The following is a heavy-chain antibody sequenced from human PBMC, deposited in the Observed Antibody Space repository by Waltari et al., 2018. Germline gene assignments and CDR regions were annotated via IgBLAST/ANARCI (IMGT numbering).Heavy chain of an antibody. J-gene: IGHJ4*02. D-gene: IGHD6-19*01. CDR1: GFTFNDYM. Sequence: EVQLVESGGTVVQPGGSLRLSCAASGFTFNDYMMHWVRQVPGKGPEWVSLISWDGGRTSYADSVKGRFTISRDNSRNSLYLKMQSLRTEDSALYYCTKDIRGSGWYVFDFWGQGTLVTVSS. CDR3: TKDIRGSGWYVFDF. CDR2: ISWDGGRT. V-gene: IGHV3-43*01.